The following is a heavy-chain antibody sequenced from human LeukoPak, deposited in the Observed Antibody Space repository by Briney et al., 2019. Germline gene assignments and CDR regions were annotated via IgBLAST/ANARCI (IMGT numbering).Heavy chain of an antibody. CDR1: GFTFSSYG. V-gene: IGHV3-23*01. CDR3: AEYGYDLGEYFQH. Sequence: GGSLRLSCAASGFTFSSYGMSWVRQAPGKGLEWVSGISGSGGSTSYADSMKGRFTISRDNSKNTLYLQMNSLRAGDTAVYYCAEYGYDLGEYFQHWGQGTLVTVSS. CDR2: ISGSGGST. J-gene: IGHJ1*01. D-gene: IGHD5-12*01.